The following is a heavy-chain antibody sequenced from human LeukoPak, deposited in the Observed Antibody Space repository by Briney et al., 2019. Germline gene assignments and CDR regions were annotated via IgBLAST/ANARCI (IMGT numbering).Heavy chain of an antibody. CDR1: GFTFGDYA. Sequence: GGSPRLSCTASGFTFGDYAMSWVRQAPGKGLEWVGFIRSKAYGGTTEYAASVKGRFTISRDDSKSIAYLQMNSLKTEDTAVYYCTSCSSGCDYYGMDVWGKGTTVTVSS. CDR2: IRSKAYGGTT. V-gene: IGHV3-49*04. CDR3: TSCSSGCDYYGMDV. J-gene: IGHJ6*04. D-gene: IGHD6-19*01.